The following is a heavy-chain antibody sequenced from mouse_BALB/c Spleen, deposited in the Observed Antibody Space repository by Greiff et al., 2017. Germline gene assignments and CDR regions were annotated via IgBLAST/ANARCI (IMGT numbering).Heavy chain of an antibody. CDR2: ISYSGST. J-gene: IGHJ3*01. Sequence: VQLQESGPGLVKPSQSLSLTCTVTGYSITSDYAWNWIRQFPGNKLEWMGYISYSGSTSYNPSLKSRISITRDTSKNQFFLQLNSVTTEDTATYYCARLGLFAYWGQGTLVTVSA. CDR1: GYSITSDYA. D-gene: IGHD4-1*01. V-gene: IGHV3-2*02. CDR3: ARLGLFAY.